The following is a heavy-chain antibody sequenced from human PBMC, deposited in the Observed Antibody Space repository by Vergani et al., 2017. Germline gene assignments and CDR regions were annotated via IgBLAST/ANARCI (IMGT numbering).Heavy chain of an antibody. D-gene: IGHD3-3*01. CDR3: AKEDTYYDFWSGTYYFDY. CDR1: GFTFDDYG. V-gene: IGHV3-23*04. Sequence: EVQLVESGGGVVRPGGSLRLSCAASGFTFDDYGMSWVRQAPGKGLEWVSAISGSGGSTYYADSVKGRFTISRDNSKNTLYLQMNSLRAEDTAVYYCAKEDTYYDFWSGTYYFDYWGQGTLVTVSS. J-gene: IGHJ4*02. CDR2: ISGSGGST.